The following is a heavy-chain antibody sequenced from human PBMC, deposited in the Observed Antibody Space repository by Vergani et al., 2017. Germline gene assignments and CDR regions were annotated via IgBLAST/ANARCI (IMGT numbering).Heavy chain of an antibody. D-gene: IGHD2-15*01. V-gene: IGHV3-30*02. CDR1: GFIFSNYG. J-gene: IGHJ4*02. CDR2: IRVDGSVK. CDR3: ATAGAGNCGGASCYDFFEY. Sequence: QVQILQSGGGVVQPGGSLRLSCAASGFIFSNYGMHWVRQAPGKGLDWVSFIRVDGSVKFHADSVKGRFIISRDQSKNTLHLQMNGLRPEDTAVYYCATAGAGNCGGASCYDFFEYWGQGTLVTVSS.